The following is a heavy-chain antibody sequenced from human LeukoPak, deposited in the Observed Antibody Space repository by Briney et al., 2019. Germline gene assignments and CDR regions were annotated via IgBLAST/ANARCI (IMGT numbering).Heavy chain of an antibody. CDR3: ARATGGWKAFDI. Sequence: PGGSLRLSCAASGFIFSSFTMHWVRQAPGKGLEDVSSTNNNGGSTHYANSVKGRFTISRDNSKNTLYLQMGSLRPDDMAMYYCARATGGWKAFDIWGQGTMVTVSS. V-gene: IGHV3-64*01. D-gene: IGHD1-14*01. CDR1: GFIFSSFT. CDR2: TNNNGGST. J-gene: IGHJ3*02.